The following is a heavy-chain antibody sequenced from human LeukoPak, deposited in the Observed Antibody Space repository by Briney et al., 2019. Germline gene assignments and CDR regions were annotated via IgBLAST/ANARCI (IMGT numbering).Heavy chain of an antibody. CDR3: AREADDSSGLASDY. V-gene: IGHV4-31*03. Sequence: PSQTLSLTCTVSGGSISSGGYYWSWIRQHPGKGLEWIGYIYYSGSTYYNPSLKSRVTISVDTSKNQFSLKLSSVTAADTAVYYCAREADDSSGLASDYWGQGTLVTVSS. CDR1: GGSISSGGYY. J-gene: IGHJ4*02. CDR2: IYYSGST. D-gene: IGHD3-22*01.